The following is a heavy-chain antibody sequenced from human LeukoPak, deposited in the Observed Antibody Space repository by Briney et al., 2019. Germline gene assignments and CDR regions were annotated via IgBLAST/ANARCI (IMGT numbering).Heavy chain of an antibody. CDR3: TTVGMTTVTTPFDY. CDR1: GFTFTNYA. V-gene: IGHV3-15*01. D-gene: IGHD4-17*01. Sequence: PGGSLRLSCAASGFTFTNYAMSWVRQAPGKGLEWVGRIKSKTDGGTTDYAAPVKGRFTISRDDSKNTLYLQMNSLKTEDTAVYYCTTVGMTTVTTPFDYWGQGTLVTVSS. CDR2: IKSKTDGGTT. J-gene: IGHJ4*02.